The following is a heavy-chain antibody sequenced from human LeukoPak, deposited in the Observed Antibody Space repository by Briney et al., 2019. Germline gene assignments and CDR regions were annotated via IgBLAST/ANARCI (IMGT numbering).Heavy chain of an antibody. J-gene: IGHJ4*02. CDR1: GGSISSYY. CDR2: IYYSGST. Sequence: SETLSLTCTVSGGSISSYYWSWIRQPPGKGLEWIGYIYYSGSTNYNPSLKSRVTISVDTSKNRFSLKLSSVTAADTAVYYCARRGSGSYFDYWGQGTLVTVSS. V-gene: IGHV4-59*08. CDR3: ARRGSGSYFDY. D-gene: IGHD1-26*01.